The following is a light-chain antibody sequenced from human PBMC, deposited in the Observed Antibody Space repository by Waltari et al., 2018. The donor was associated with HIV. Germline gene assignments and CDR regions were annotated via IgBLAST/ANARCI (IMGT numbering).Light chain of an antibody. V-gene: IGLV1-44*01. CDR2: RNN. J-gene: IGLJ2*01. CDR3: AACDDSLNGAA. CDR1: GSNIGSNN. Sequence: QSVLTQSPSASGTPGQRVTISCSGSGSNIGSNNVHWYQQVPGTAPNLLIYRNNRRPSGFPHRVSGTKSGATASLAISWLQSEDEAEYDCAACDDSLNGAAFGGGTRLTVL.